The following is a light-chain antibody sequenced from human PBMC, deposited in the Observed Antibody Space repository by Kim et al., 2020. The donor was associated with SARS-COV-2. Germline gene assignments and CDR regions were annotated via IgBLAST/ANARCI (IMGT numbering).Light chain of an antibody. CDR2: AAS. CDR3: QQLNSPPIT. Sequence: DIQLTQSPSFLSASVGDRVTITCRASQGISSYLAWYQQKPGKAPKLLIYAASTLQSGVPSRFSGSGSGTEFTITISSLQPEDFATYYCQQLNSPPITFGQGTRLEIK. J-gene: IGKJ5*01. CDR1: QGISSY. V-gene: IGKV1-9*01.